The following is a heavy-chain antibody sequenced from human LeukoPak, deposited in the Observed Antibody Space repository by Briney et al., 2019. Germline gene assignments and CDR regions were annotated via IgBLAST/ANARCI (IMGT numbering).Heavy chain of an antibody. J-gene: IGHJ4*02. CDR2: IYHSGRT. Sequence: SETLSLTCTVSGYSISSGYYWGWIRQPPGKGLEWIGSIYHSGRTFYNPSLKSRVTISVDTSKNQFSLKLTSVTAADTAVYYCARGLRQLVRSWHYWGQGTLVTVSS. V-gene: IGHV4-38-2*02. D-gene: IGHD6-6*01. CDR3: ARGLRQLVRSWHY. CDR1: GYSISSGYY.